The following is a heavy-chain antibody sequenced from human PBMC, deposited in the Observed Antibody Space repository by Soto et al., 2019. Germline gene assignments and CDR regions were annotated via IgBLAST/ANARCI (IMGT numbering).Heavy chain of an antibody. V-gene: IGHV2-26*01. CDR2: ILSTGET. CDR1: GFSRTLGRMA. J-gene: IGHJ4*02. CDR3: ARIDHTGSPLIDY. D-gene: IGHD3-10*01. Sequence: SGPTLVNPTETLTLTCSVSGFSRTLGRMAVTWIRQPPGKALEWLAHILSTGETSVATSLKTRVTIAKDISKSQVHLTMTNVDPVDKATYFCARIDHTGSPLIDYWGQGTLVTVSS.